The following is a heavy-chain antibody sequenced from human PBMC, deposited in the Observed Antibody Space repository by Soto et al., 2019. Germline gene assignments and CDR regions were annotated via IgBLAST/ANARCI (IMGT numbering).Heavy chain of an antibody. D-gene: IGHD6-6*01. Sequence: EVQLVESGGGLVQPGGSLRLSCSASGFTFSSYWMHWVRQAPGKGLVWVSHINNDGSSTIYADSVRGRFTISRDNAKNTLYLEMNVLRAEDTAVYFCARDARYYYMDVGGTGTTGTVSS. CDR3: ARDARYYYMDV. CDR2: INNDGSST. CDR1: GFTFSSYW. V-gene: IGHV3-74*01. J-gene: IGHJ6*03.